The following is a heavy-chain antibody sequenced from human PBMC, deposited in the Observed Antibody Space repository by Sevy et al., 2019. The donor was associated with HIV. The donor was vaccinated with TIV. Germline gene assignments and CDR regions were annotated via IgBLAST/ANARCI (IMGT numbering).Heavy chain of an antibody. Sequence: GGSLRLSCTASGFTLSSYAMSWVRQAPGKGLEWVSAISGSGGRTYYADSVKGRFTISRDNSKNTLYLQMNSLRAEDTAVYYCAKGGEDTAMPIDFDYWGQGTLVTVSS. V-gene: IGHV3-23*01. D-gene: IGHD5-18*01. CDR1: GFTLSSYA. CDR3: AKGGEDTAMPIDFDY. CDR2: ISGSGGRT. J-gene: IGHJ4*02.